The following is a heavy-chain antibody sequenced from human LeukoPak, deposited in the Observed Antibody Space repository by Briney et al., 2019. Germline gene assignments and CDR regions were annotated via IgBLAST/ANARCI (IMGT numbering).Heavy chain of an antibody. J-gene: IGHJ6*02. CDR2: IYPGDSDT. D-gene: IGHD3-10*01. CDR1: GYSFTSYW. V-gene: IGHV5-51*01. Sequence: GESLMISCKGSGYSFTSYWIGWVRQMLGKGLEWIGIIYPGDSDTRYSPSFQGQVTISADKSISTAYLQWSSLKASDTAMYYRARHRDYYYYYGMDVWGQGTTVTVSS. CDR3: ARHRDYYYYYGMDV.